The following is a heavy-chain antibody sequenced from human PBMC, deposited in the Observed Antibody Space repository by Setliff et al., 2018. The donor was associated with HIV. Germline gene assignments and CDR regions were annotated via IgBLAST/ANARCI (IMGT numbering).Heavy chain of an antibody. J-gene: IGHJ5*02. V-gene: IGHV4-38-2*02. CDR3: VRHKSGLQTLMTWFDP. CDR1: GYSISSGYY. CDR2: IYHSGFT. Sequence: PSETLSLTCTVSGYSISSGYYWGWIRLPPGKGLEWIGDIYHSGFTIYNPSLKSRVTLSLDTSKNQFSLKLSSVTAADTAVYFCVRHKSGLQTLMTWFDPWGQGTLVTVSS. D-gene: IGHD2-8*01.